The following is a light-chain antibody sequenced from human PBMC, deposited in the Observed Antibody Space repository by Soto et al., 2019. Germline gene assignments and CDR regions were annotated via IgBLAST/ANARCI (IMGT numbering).Light chain of an antibody. J-gene: IGLJ3*02. V-gene: IGLV2-8*01. Sequence: QSALTQPPSASGSPGQSVTISCTGTSSDVGGYNYVSWYQQHPGKAPKLMIYEVSKRPSGVPDRFSGSKSGNTASLTVSGLQAEDEADDYCSSYAGSNNFGVFGGGTKLTV. CDR3: SSYAGSNNFGV. CDR2: EVS. CDR1: SSDVGGYNY.